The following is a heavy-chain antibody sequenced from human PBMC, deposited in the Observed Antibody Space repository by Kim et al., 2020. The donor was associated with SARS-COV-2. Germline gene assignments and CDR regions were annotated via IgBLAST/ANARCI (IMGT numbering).Heavy chain of an antibody. CDR1: GGSISSGGYY. CDR3: ASHPAYYYDSSGAGPY. V-gene: IGHV4-31*03. Sequence: SETLSLTCTVSGGSISSGGYYWSWIRQHPGKGLEWIGYIYYSGSTYYNPSLKSRVTISVDTSKNQFSLKLSSVTAADTAVYYCASHPAYYYDSSGAGPYWGQGTLVTVSS. D-gene: IGHD3-22*01. CDR2: IYYSGST. J-gene: IGHJ4*02.